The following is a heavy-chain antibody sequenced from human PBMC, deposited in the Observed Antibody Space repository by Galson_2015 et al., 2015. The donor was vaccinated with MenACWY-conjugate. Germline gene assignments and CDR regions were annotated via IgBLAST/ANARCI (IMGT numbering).Heavy chain of an antibody. CDR1: GYSFSTYW. J-gene: IGHJ6*02. CDR3: ARHPPGGRGMDV. CDR2: ISPGDSNT. D-gene: IGHD1-26*01. V-gene: IGHV5-51*01. Sequence: QSGAEVTKPGESLKISCQGSGYSFSTYWIAWERQLPGKGLEWMGLISPGDSNTRYSPAFRGQVTISADMSISTAYLQLHSLQASDTAMYYCARHPPGGRGMDVWGQGTTVTVSS.